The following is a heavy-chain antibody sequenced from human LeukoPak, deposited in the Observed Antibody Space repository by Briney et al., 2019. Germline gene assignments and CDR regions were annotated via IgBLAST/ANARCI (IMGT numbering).Heavy chain of an antibody. J-gene: IGHJ3*02. CDR2: INSGGTPI. CDR1: GFIFSKYE. V-gene: IGHV3-48*03. D-gene: IGHD4-17*01. Sequence: PGGSLRLSCAASGFIFSKYEMNWVRQAPGKGLEWISYINSGGTPIYYADSVKGRFTMSRDNAKNSLYLQMNSLRAEDTAVYYCAGNDYGAFDIWGQGTMVTVSS. CDR3: AGNDYGAFDI.